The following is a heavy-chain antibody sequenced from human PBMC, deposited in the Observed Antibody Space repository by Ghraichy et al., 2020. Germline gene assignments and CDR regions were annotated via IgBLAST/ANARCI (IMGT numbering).Heavy chain of an antibody. CDR2: INSDGSST. V-gene: IGHV3-74*01. J-gene: IGHJ2*01. D-gene: IGHD2-2*01. CDR1: GFTFSSYW. Sequence: GGSLRLSCAASGFTFSSYWMHWVRQAPGKGLVWVSRINSDGSSTSYADSVKGRFTISRDNAKNTLYLQMNSLRAEDTAVYYCARDGGYCSSTSCYGVWYFDLWGRGTLVTVSS. CDR3: ARDGGYCSSTSCYGVWYFDL.